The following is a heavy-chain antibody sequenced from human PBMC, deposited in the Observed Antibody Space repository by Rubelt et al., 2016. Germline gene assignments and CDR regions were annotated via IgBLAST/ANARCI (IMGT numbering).Heavy chain of an antibody. Sequence: EVQLVQSGAEVKKPGESLKISCKGSGYSFTSYWIGWVRQMPGKGLEWMGIIYHGDSDTRYSPSCQGQVTISADKSISTAYLQWSSLKASDTAMYYCASLSSSSHDAFDIWGQGTMVTVSS. V-gene: IGHV5-51*01. CDR1: GYSFTSYW. J-gene: IGHJ3*02. CDR3: ASLSSSSHDAFDI. CDR2: IYHGDSDT. D-gene: IGHD6-6*01.